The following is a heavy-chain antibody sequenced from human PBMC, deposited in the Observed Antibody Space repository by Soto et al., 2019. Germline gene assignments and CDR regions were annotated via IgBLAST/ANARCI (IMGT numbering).Heavy chain of an antibody. Sequence: ASVKVSCKASGYTFTSYTLHWVRQAPGQRLEWMGWINTGNGNTKYSQKFQGRVTITRDTSASTAYTELSSLRSEDTAVYYCARGDTMVRGVIIDYFDYWGQGTLVTVSS. CDR3: ARGDTMVRGVIIDYFDY. CDR1: GYTFTSYT. V-gene: IGHV1-3*04. J-gene: IGHJ4*02. D-gene: IGHD3-10*01. CDR2: INTGNGNT.